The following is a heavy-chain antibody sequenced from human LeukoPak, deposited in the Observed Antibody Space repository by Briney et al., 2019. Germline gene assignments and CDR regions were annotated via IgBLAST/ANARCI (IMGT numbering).Heavy chain of an antibody. Sequence: PSETLSLTCAVYGGSFSGYYWSWIRQPPGKGLEWIGEINHSGSTNYNPSLKSRVTIPVDTSKNQFSLKLSSVTAADTAVYHCAREIVVVVAATPYYYYGMDVWGKGTTVTVSS. CDR2: INHSGST. D-gene: IGHD2-15*01. V-gene: IGHV4-34*01. J-gene: IGHJ6*04. CDR1: GGSFSGYY. CDR3: AREIVVVVAATPYYYYGMDV.